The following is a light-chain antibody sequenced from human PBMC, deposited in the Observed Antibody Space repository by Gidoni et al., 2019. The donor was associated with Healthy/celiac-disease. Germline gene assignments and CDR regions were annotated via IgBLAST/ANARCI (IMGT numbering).Light chain of an antibody. Sequence: DILITQSPSPLSASVEARVTITCRESQIISSYLNYHQQKPEKAPTLLTYAAASLQRVVPSRCSGSGSGNDFTLTISSVQSEDFATYYWQQSYSTPPTVGGGTKVEIK. CDR3: QQSYSTPPT. V-gene: IGKV1-39*01. J-gene: IGKJ4*01. CDR1: QIISSY. CDR2: AAA.